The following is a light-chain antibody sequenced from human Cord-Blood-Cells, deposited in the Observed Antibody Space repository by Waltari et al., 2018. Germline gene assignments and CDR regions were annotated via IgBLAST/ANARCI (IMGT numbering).Light chain of an antibody. J-gene: IGLJ1*01. CDR1: SIHVGGYTY. V-gene: IGLV2-14*03. Sequence: QSALTQPTSVPGSPGQSITISCIGNSIHVGGYTYVSWYQHPPGKAPKLMIYDVSNRPSGVSNRFSGSKSGNTASLTISGLQAEDEADYYCSSYTSSSTLVFGTGTKVTVL. CDR3: SSYTSSSTLV. CDR2: DVS.